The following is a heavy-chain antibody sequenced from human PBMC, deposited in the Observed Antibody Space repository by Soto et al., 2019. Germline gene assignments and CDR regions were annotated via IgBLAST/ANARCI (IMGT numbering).Heavy chain of an antibody. Sequence: QVQLVQSGAEVKKPGSSVKVSCKASGGTFSSYTISWVRQAPGQGLEWMGRIIPILGIANYARKFQGRVTITADKSTSTAYMELSSLRSEDTAVYYCAGVATILLDYWGQGTLVTVSS. CDR1: GGTFSSYT. CDR2: IIPILGIA. CDR3: AGVATILLDY. D-gene: IGHD5-12*01. J-gene: IGHJ4*02. V-gene: IGHV1-69*02.